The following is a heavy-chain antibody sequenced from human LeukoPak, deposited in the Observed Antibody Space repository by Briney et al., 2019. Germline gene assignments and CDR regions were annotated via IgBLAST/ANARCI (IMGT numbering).Heavy chain of an antibody. CDR2: INGGGGST. D-gene: IGHD1-26*01. J-gene: IGHJ4*02. CDR1: GFTFSSHV. CDR3: VKDGGRSSQC. V-gene: IGHV3-23*01. Sequence: GGSLRLSCAASGFTFSSHVMSWVRQAPGKGPEWVSGINGGGGSTFYAESVTGRFTFSRDNSKNTLFLQMNTLRAEDTAVYFFVKDGGRSSQCWGQGTLVTDSS.